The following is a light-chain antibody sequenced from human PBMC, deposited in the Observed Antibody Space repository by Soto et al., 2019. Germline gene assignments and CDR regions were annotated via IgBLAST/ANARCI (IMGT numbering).Light chain of an antibody. CDR3: QQYNNWPGT. J-gene: IGKJ1*01. CDR1: QSVSSN. Sequence: EIVMTQSPATLSVSPGERATLSCRASQSVSSNLAWYQQKPGQAPRLLIYGASTRATGITARFSGSGSGTEFTLTSSGLQSADFAVYYCQQYNNWPGTFGQGTKVEIK. CDR2: GAS. V-gene: IGKV3-15*01.